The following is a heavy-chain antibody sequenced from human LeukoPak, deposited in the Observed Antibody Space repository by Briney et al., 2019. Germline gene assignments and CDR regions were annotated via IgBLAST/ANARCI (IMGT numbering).Heavy chain of an antibody. CDR2: IYWNDDK. CDR1: GFSLSTSGVG. J-gene: IGHJ5*02. Sequence: SGPTLVNPTQTLTLTCTFSGFSLSTSGVGVGWIRQPPGKALEWPALIYWNDDKRYSPSLKSRLTITKDTSKNQVVLTMTNMDPVDTATYYCAHRQRRIVVVPAAIGSWFDPWGQGTLVTVSS. D-gene: IGHD2-2*01. V-gene: IGHV2-5*01. CDR3: AHRQRRIVVVPAAIGSWFDP.